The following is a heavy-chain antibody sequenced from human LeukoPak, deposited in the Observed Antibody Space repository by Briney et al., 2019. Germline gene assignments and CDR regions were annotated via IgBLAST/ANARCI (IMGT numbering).Heavy chain of an antibody. J-gene: IGHJ4*02. CDR1: GFTFSDYY. D-gene: IGHD3-22*01. CDR3: AREKSDGSGYRNFDY. V-gene: IGHV3-11*01. CDR2: ISSSGSTM. Sequence: GGSLRLSCAASGFTFSDYYMSWIRQAPGKGLEWVSYISSSGSTMYYADSVKGRFTVSRDNAKNSLYLQLNSLRAEDTAVYYCAREKSDGSGYRNFDYWGQGTLVTVSS.